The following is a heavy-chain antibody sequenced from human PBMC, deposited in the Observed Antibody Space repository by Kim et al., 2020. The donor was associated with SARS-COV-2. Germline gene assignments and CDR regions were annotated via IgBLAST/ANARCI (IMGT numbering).Heavy chain of an antibody. Sequence: SETLSLTCAVSGGSISSSNWWSWVRQPPGKGLEWIGEIYHSGSTNYNPSLKSRVTISVDKSKNQFSLKLSSVTAADTAVYYCARDLRPGFGDQTRLGMDVWGQGTTVTVSS. J-gene: IGHJ6*02. CDR1: GGSISSSNW. V-gene: IGHV4-4*02. CDR3: ARDLRPGFGDQTRLGMDV. CDR2: IYHSGST. D-gene: IGHD3-10*01.